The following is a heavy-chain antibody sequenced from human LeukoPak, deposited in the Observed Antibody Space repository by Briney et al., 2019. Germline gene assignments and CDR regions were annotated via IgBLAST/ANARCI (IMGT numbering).Heavy chain of an antibody. D-gene: IGHD2-15*01. CDR3: TKGQSGTSFDP. CDR2: ASGSGGTT. V-gene: IGHV3-23*01. Sequence: GGSLRLSCVASGFSSSSYAMSWVRQAPGKGLEWVSSASGSGGTTDYADSVKGRFIISRDNPRNTLYLQMKSLRGEDTAMYYCTKGQSGTSFDPWGQGTLVTVSS. J-gene: IGHJ5*02. CDR1: GFSSSSYA.